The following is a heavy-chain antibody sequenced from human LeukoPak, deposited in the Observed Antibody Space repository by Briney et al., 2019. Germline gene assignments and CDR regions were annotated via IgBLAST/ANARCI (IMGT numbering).Heavy chain of an antibody. CDR2: INPNSGGT. J-gene: IGHJ4*02. D-gene: IGHD3-10*01. CDR1: GYTFTGYY. CDR3: ARAAWFGELSPVDY. V-gene: IGHV1-2*02. Sequence: ASVKVSCKASGYTFTGYYMHWVRQAPGQGLEWMGWINPNSGGTNYAQKFQGRVTMTRDTSISTAYMELSRLRSDDTAVYYCARAAWFGELSPVDYWGQGTLVTVSS.